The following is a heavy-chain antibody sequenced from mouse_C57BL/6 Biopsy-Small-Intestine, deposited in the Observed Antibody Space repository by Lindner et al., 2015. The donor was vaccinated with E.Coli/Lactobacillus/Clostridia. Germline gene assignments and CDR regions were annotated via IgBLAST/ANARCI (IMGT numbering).Heavy chain of an antibody. J-gene: IGHJ2*01. V-gene: IGHV1-20*01. D-gene: IGHD1-1*02. Sequence: VQLQESGPELVKPGDSVKISCKASGYSFTDYFMNWVIQSHGKSLEWVGRINPNNGDTFYNQNFKGKATLTVDKSSTTAHMELRSLTSEDSAVYYCARGGDFDYWGQGTTLTVSS. CDR3: ARGGDFDY. CDR1: GYSFTDYF. CDR2: INPNNGDT.